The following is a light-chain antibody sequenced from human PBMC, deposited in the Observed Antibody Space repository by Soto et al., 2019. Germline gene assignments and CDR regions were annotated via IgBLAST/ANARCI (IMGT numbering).Light chain of an antibody. Sequence: DIQMTQSPSSLSASVGDRVTITCRASQNIFTYVNWYQQKTGKAPNVLIYGASTLHSGVPSRFSGGGSGTNFTLTIASLRPEDFATYHCQQSYSTPRTFGQGIKLEIK. CDR1: QNIFTY. J-gene: IGKJ2*01. CDR3: QQSYSTPRT. V-gene: IGKV1-39*01. CDR2: GAS.